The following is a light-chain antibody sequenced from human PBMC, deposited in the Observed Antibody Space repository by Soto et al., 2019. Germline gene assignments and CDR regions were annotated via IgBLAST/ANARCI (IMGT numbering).Light chain of an antibody. CDR2: KAS. Sequence: DIQMTQSPSTLSASVGDRVTITCRASQSISSWVAWYRQKPGKAPKLLSYKASSLESGVPSRFSGSGSGTVFTLTLSSLQPDDFATYYCQQYNTYSPWTFGQGTKVEIK. CDR1: QSISSW. V-gene: IGKV1-5*03. CDR3: QQYNTYSPWT. J-gene: IGKJ1*01.